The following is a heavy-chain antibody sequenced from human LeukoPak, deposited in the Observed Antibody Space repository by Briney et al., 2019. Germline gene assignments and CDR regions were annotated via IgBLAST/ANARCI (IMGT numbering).Heavy chain of an antibody. D-gene: IGHD3-10*01. Sequence: ASVKVSCKASGYTFASYGFSWVRQAPGQGLEWMGWISTYYGNTNYAQKLQDRVTMTTDTSTSTAYMELTSLRSDDTAVYYCARVYSTNYYGSGDRPFLFDYWGQGTVVTVSS. CDR1: GYTFASYG. J-gene: IGHJ4*02. V-gene: IGHV1-18*01. CDR3: ARVYSTNYYGSGDRPFLFDY. CDR2: ISTYYGNT.